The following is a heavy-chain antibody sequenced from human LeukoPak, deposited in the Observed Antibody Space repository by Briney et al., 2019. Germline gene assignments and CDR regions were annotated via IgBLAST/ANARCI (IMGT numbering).Heavy chain of an antibody. CDR2: IYYSGST. J-gene: IGHJ4*02. CDR3: ARQSGYCSGGSCYAGLVDY. D-gene: IGHD2-15*01. Sequence: SETLSLTCTVSGGSISSYYWSWIRQPPGKGLEWIGYIYYSGSTNYNPSLKSRVTISVDTSKNQFSLKLSSVTAADTVVYYCARQSGYCSGGSCYAGLVDYWGQGTLVTASS. V-gene: IGHV4-59*08. CDR1: GGSISSYY.